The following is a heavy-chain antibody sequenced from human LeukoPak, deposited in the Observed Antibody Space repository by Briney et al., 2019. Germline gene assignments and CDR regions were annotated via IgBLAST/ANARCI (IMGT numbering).Heavy chain of an antibody. J-gene: IGHJ4*02. D-gene: IGHD3-10*01. CDR2: IYPGDSDT. V-gene: IGHV5-51*01. CDR3: ARLDMVRGVMVDY. Sequence: GESLKISCEGSGYTFTSYWIAWVRQMPGKGLEWMGIIYPGDSDTRYSPSFQGQVTISADKSISTAYLQWSSLTASDTAMYYCARLDMVRGVMVDYWGQGTLVTVSS. CDR1: GYTFTSYW.